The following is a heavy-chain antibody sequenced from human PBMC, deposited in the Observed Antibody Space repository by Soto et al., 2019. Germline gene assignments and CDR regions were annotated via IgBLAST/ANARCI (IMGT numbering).Heavy chain of an antibody. CDR2: ISSSSSYI. CDR3: ARDIVVVVAATFPPDAFDI. J-gene: IGHJ3*02. V-gene: IGHV3-21*01. Sequence: GGSLRLSCAASGFTFSSYSMNWVRQAPGKGLEWVSSISSSSSYIYYADSVKGRFTISRDNAKNSLYLQMNSLRAEDTAVYYCARDIVVVVAATFPPDAFDIWGQGTMVTVSS. D-gene: IGHD2-15*01. CDR1: GFTFSSYS.